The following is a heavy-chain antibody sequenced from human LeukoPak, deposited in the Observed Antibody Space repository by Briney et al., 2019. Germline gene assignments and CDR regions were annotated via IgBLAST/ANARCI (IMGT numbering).Heavy chain of an antibody. Sequence: GGSLRLSCAAYGFTFSIYEMNWVRQAPGKGLEWVSYINDIGTTIYYADSVEGRFTISRDNAKNSAYLQMNSLIAEDTAVYYCAGELGYCRGGDYWGQGTLVTVSS. CDR2: INDIGTTI. D-gene: IGHD2-15*01. CDR1: GFTFSIYE. J-gene: IGHJ4*02. V-gene: IGHV3-48*03. CDR3: AGELGYCRGGDY.